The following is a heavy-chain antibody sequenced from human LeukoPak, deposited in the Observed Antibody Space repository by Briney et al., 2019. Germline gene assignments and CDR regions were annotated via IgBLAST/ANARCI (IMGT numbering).Heavy chain of an antibody. CDR3: ARLNFDWLFKEGNYYYGMDV. J-gene: IGHJ6*02. CDR1: GGSISSGDYY. D-gene: IGHD3-9*01. V-gene: IGHV4-30-4*01. CDR2: IYYSGST. Sequence: SETLSLTCTVSGGSISSGDYYWSWIRQPPGKGLEWIGYIYYSGSTYYNPSLKSRVTISVDTSKNQFSLKLSSVTAADTAVYYCARLNFDWLFKEGNYYYGMDVWGQGTTVTVSS.